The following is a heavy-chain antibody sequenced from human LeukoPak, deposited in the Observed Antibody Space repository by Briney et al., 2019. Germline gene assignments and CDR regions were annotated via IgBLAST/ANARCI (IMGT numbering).Heavy chain of an antibody. CDR2: IIPIFGTA. J-gene: IGHJ4*02. CDR1: GGTFSSYA. Sequence: SVKVSCKASGGTFSSYAIGWVRQAPGQGLEWMGGIIPIFGTANYAQKFQGRVTITTDESTSTAYMELSSLRSEDTAVYYCARDCTNGVCYTGSAWGQGTLVTVSS. V-gene: IGHV1-69*05. CDR3: ARDCTNGVCYTGSA. D-gene: IGHD2-8*01.